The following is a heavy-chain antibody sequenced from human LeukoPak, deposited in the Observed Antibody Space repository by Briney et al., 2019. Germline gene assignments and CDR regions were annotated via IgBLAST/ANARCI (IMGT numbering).Heavy chain of an antibody. CDR2: IKEDGSEK. V-gene: IGHV3-7*05. J-gene: IGHJ4*02. CDR1: GFTFSSHW. CDR3: VRSGGY. D-gene: IGHD1-26*01. Sequence: GGSLRLSCAPSGFTFSSHWMNWGRQAPGKGREWGANIKEDGSEKYYVASVKGSFTISRDNAKNSLCLQMKSLRAEDTAIYYCVRSGGYWGQGTLVAVSS.